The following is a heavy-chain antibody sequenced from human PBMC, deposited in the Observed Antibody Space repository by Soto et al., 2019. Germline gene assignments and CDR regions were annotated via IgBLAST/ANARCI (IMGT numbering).Heavy chain of an antibody. Sequence: PGGSLRLSCAASGFTFSSYSMNWVRQAPGKGLEWVSSISSSSSYIYYADSVKGRFTISRDNAKNSLYLQMNILRAEDTAVYYCARESFRGYTALPPGLAYWAQGTLVTVSS. CDR1: GFTFSSYS. D-gene: IGHD5-18*01. J-gene: IGHJ4*02. V-gene: IGHV3-21*01. CDR2: ISSSSSYI. CDR3: ARESFRGYTALPPGLAY.